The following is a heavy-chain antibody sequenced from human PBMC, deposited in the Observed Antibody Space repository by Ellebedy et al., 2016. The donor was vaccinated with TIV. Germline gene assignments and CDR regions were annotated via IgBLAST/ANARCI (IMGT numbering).Heavy chain of an antibody. V-gene: IGHV3-15*01. J-gene: IGHJ4*02. D-gene: IGHD2-2*01. CDR2: IKTKTDGGTT. Sequence: GGSLRLXXAASGFTFSNAWMSWVRQAPGKGLEWVGRIKTKTDGGTTDYAAPVKGRFSISRDDSKNTLYLQMNSLKIEDTAVYYCTTDRCSTTSCSDYWGQGTLVTVSS. CDR1: GFTFSNAW. CDR3: TTDRCSTTSCSDY.